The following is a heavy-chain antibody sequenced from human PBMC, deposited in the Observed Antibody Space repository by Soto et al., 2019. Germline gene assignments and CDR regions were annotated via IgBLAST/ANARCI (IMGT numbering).Heavy chain of an antibody. D-gene: IGHD6-19*01. J-gene: IGHJ5*02. Sequence: EVQLVESGGGLVKPGGSLRLSCAASGFTFSSYSMNWVRQAPGKGLEWVSCISSSSSNKYYADSVKGRFTISRDNAKNPLYLQMNSLRAEDTAVYYCAIDRGSSGWYAGGWFDPWGQGNLVTVSS. CDR1: GFTFSSYS. V-gene: IGHV3-21*01. CDR3: AIDRGSSGWYAGGWFDP. CDR2: ISSSSSNK.